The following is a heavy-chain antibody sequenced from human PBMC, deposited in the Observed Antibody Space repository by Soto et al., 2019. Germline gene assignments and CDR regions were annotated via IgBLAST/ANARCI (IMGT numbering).Heavy chain of an antibody. D-gene: IGHD4-17*01. CDR1: GFTFSTYW. CDR2: IKQDGSEE. Sequence: GGSLRLSCAASGFTFSTYWMTWVRQAPGKGLEWVANIKQDGSEEYYVDSVKGRLTISRDNAKNSLYLQMRSVRAEDTAVYFCARVPRNGDYLDYWGQGTLVTVSS. CDR3: ARVPRNGDYLDY. J-gene: IGHJ4*02. V-gene: IGHV3-7*03.